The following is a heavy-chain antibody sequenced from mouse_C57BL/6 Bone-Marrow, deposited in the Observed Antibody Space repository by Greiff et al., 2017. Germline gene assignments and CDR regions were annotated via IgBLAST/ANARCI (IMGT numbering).Heavy chain of an antibody. CDR2: IHPNSGST. J-gene: IGHJ3*01. CDR3: ARGDYGVWFAY. V-gene: IGHV1-64*01. Sequence: QVQLQQPGAELVKPGASVKLSCKASGYSFTSYWMHWVKQRPGQGLEWIGMIHPNSGSTNYNEKFKSKATLTVDKSSSTAYMQLSSLTSEDSAVYYCARGDYGVWFAYWGQGTLVTVSA. D-gene: IGHD2-4*01. CDR1: GYSFTSYW.